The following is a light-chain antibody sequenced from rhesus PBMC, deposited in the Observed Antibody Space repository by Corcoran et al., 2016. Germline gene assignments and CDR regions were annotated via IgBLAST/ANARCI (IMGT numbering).Light chain of an antibody. CDR3: QHYYSTPYS. CDR2: EAS. J-gene: IGKJ2*01. Sequence: DIQMTQSPSSLSASVGDRVTITCRASQGITNALAWYQQKQGETPKLLSYEASSLQRGIPSWFSGSGSGTDFTLTISSLQSEDFATYYCQHYYSTPYSFGQGTKVEIK. V-gene: IGKV1-33*02. CDR1: QGITNA.